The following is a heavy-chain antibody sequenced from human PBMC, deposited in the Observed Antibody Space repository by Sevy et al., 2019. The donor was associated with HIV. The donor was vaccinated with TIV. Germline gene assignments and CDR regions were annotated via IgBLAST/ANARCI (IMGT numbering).Heavy chain of an antibody. CDR2: ISSSGGSP. V-gene: IGHV3-23*01. D-gene: IGHD3-10*01. CDR1: GFTVSAYA. Sequence: GGSLRLSCAASGFTVSAYAMSWVRQAPGKGLEWVSCISSSGGSPYYADSVKGRFSISRDTSKNTLYLQMNSLRAEDTAVYYCATLRGGLYGSGYFQNWGQGTQVTVSS. J-gene: IGHJ1*01. CDR3: ATLRGGLYGSGYFQN.